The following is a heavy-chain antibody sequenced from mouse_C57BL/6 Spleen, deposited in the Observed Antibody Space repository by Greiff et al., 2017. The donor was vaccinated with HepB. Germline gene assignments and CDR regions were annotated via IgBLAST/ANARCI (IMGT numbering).Heavy chain of an antibody. CDR1: GYTFTSYW. D-gene: IGHD1-1*01. CDR2: IHPSDSDT. J-gene: IGHJ4*01. Sequence: QVQLQQPGAELVKPGASVKVSCKASGYTFTSYWMHWVKQRPGQGLEWIGRIHPSDSDTNYNQKLKGKATLTVDKSSSTAYMQLSSLTSEDSAVYYCAMEGITTVVEDYAMDYWGQGTSVTVSS. V-gene: IGHV1-74*01. CDR3: AMEGITTVVEDYAMDY.